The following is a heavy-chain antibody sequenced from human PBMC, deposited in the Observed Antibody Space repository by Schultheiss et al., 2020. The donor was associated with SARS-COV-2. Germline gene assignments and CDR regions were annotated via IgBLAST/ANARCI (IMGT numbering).Heavy chain of an antibody. D-gene: IGHD2-15*01. Sequence: GGSLRLSCAASGFTFSSYAMSWVRQAPGKGLEWVSAISGIGGTTYYADSVKGRFTISRDNPKNSLSLQMNSLRDEDTAVYFCARESCSGGSCYSGLPWYFDLWGRGTLVTVSS. CDR1: GFTFSSYA. V-gene: IGHV3-23*01. CDR2: ISGIGGTT. J-gene: IGHJ2*01. CDR3: ARESCSGGSCYSGLPWYFDL.